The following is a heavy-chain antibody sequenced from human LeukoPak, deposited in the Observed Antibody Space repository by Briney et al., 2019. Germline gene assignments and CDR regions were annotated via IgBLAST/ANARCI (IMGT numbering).Heavy chain of an antibody. V-gene: IGHV3-53*01. CDR2: IYSGGST. CDR3: AISGLGFGEFRGLDY. J-gene: IGHJ4*02. CDR1: GFTVSSNY. Sequence: PGGSLRLSCAASGFTVSSNYMSWVRQAPGKGLEWVSVIYSGGSTYYADSVKGRFTISRDNSKNTLYLQMNSLRAEDTAVYYCAISGLGFGEFRGLDYWGQGTLVTVSS. D-gene: IGHD3-10*01.